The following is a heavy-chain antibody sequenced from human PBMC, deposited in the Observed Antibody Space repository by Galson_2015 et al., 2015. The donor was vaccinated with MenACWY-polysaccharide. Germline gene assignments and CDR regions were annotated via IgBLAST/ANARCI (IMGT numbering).Heavy chain of an antibody. CDR2: IWYDGSNK. CDR1: GFTFSSYG. Sequence: SLRLSCAASGFTFSSYGMHWVRQAPGKGLEWVAVIWYDGSNKYYADSVKGRFTISRDNSKKTLYLQMNSLRAKDTAVYYCARDYPPPGKQQLSHLFDYWGQGSLVTVSS. V-gene: IGHV3-33*01. D-gene: IGHD6-13*01. J-gene: IGHJ4*02. CDR3: ARDYPPPGKQQLSHLFDY.